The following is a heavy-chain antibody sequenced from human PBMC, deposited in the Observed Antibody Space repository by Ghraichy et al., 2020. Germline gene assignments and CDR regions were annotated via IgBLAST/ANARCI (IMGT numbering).Heavy chain of an antibody. D-gene: IGHD2-15*01. J-gene: IGHJ5*02. CDR3: ARAARVCNCYHREYFDP. Sequence: GGSLRLSCAASGFTFSSFGMHWVRQAPGKGPEWVAVVSFDGSTKNYADSVKGRFTISRDNSKNTLYLQMNSLRGEDKAVYYCARAARVCNCYHREYFDPWGQGALVTVRS. CDR1: GFTFSSFG. CDR2: VSFDGSTK. V-gene: IGHV3-30*03.